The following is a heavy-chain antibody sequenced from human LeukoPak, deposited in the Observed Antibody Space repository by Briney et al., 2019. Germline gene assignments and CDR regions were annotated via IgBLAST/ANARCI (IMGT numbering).Heavy chain of an antibody. J-gene: IGHJ4*02. CDR1: GFTFSSYS. V-gene: IGHV3-21*01. CDR3: ARFPGGMTT. Sequence: PGGSLRLSCAASGFTFSSYSMNWVRQAPGKGLEWVSSISSSSSYTYYADSVKGRFTISRGNAKNSLYLQMNSLRAEDTAVYYCARFPGGMTTWGQGTLVTVSS. D-gene: IGHD2-15*01. CDR2: ISSSSSYT.